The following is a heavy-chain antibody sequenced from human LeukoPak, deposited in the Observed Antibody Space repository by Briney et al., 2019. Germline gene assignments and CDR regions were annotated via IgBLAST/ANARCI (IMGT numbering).Heavy chain of an antibody. J-gene: IGHJ4*02. Sequence: ASVKVSCKASGYSFTTYYLYWVRQAPGQGLECVGMIQPDYGTTSYSQKFQGRVTITRDTSTSTLYMELSSLTSEDTAVYYCSRNAASGFDIWGQGTRVTLSS. CDR1: GYSFTTYY. CDR2: IQPDYGTT. CDR3: SRNAASGFDI. V-gene: IGHV1-46*01.